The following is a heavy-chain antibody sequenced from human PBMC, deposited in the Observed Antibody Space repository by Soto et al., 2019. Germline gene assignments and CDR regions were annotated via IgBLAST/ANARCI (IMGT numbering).Heavy chain of an antibody. CDR2: IWYHGNTK. J-gene: IGHJ4*02. CDR3: VRDRGARFFGY. V-gene: IGHV3-33*01. D-gene: IGHD4-17*01. Sequence: GGSLRLSCAASGFTFSDHGMHWVRQAPGKGLEWVAVIWYHGNTKYYADSVKGRFTISRDNSNNTLDLQMDSLRADDTAVYYCVRDRGARFFGYWGQGTPVTVSS. CDR1: GFTFSDHG.